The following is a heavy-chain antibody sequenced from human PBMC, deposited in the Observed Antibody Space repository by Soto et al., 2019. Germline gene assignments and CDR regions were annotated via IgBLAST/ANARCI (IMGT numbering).Heavy chain of an antibody. V-gene: IGHV3-23*01. J-gene: IGHJ6*02. Sequence: GGSLRLSCAGSGFMFSNFAMTWVRQAPGKGLEWVSTTRSNGEHTYYADSVKGRFTVSRDNSKNTLFLEMSSLRAEDTAIYYCAKDSKSVSVSAARVYGMDVWGQGTTVTVS. D-gene: IGHD2-2*01. CDR2: TRSNGEHT. CDR1: GFMFSNFA. CDR3: AKDSKSVSVSAARVYGMDV.